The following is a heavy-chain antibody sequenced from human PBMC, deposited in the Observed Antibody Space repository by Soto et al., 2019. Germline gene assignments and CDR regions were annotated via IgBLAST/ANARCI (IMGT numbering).Heavy chain of an antibody. CDR1: GFTFSSYA. D-gene: IGHD3-10*01. Sequence: QVQLVESGGGVVQPGRSLRLSCAASGFTFSSYAMHWVRQAPGKGLEWVAVIWYDGSNKYYADSVKGRFTISRDNSKNTLYLQMNSLRAEDTAVYYCARRPLWFGEHPSYYYYGMDVWGQGTTVTVSS. CDR3: ARRPLWFGEHPSYYYYGMDV. J-gene: IGHJ6*02. CDR2: IWYDGSNK. V-gene: IGHV3-33*08.